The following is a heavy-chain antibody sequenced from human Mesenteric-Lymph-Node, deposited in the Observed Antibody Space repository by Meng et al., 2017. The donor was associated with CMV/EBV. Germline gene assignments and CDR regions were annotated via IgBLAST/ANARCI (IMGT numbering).Heavy chain of an antibody. CDR2: IYPDDSDT. CDR1: GSTFISYW. D-gene: IGHD3-9*01. Sequence: GGSLRLSCKGSGSTFISYWIGWVRQMPGKGLEWMGIIYPDDSDTRYSPSFEGQVTISADKSISTAYLQWNILKASDTAMYYCARQGFDILTGHTYFHYGMDVWGQGTTVTVSS. V-gene: IGHV5-51*01. CDR3: ARQGFDILTGHTYFHYGMDV. J-gene: IGHJ6*02.